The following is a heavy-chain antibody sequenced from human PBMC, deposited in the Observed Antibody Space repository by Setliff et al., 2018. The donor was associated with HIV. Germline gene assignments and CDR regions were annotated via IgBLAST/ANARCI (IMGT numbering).Heavy chain of an antibody. V-gene: IGHV3-23*01. D-gene: IGHD3-3*01. J-gene: IGHJ4*02. CDR2: ISGTGGTT. CDR3: ARSLLHDFWSGFYYY. Sequence: LRLSCAASGFTFSSYAMTWVRQAPGRGLEWVSSISGTGGTTYYADSVKGRFTISRDNSKDTLYLQMSSLRAEDTAVYYCARSLLHDFWSGFYYYWGQGTLVTVSS. CDR1: GFTFSSYA.